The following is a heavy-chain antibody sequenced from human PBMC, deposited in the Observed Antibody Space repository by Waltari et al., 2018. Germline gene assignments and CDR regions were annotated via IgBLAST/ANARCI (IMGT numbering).Heavy chain of an antibody. D-gene: IGHD1-26*01. Sequence: EVQLVQSGAEVKKPGATVKISCKVSGYTFTDYYMHWVQQAPGKGLEWMGLVEPEQGETRYAEQFQGRGTITADTSTDTAYMELSSLRSEDTAVYYCATHSGSYYPYDYWGQGTLVTVSS. V-gene: IGHV1-69-2*01. CDR1: GYTFTDYY. CDR2: VEPEQGET. J-gene: IGHJ4*02. CDR3: ATHSGSYYPYDY.